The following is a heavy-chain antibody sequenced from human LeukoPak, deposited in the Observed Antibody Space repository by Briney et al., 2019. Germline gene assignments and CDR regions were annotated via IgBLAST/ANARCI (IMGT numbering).Heavy chain of an antibody. Sequence: GGSLRLSCAVSGFTFSSSSMNWVRQAPGKGLEWVSYISSTSSHIYYADSVEGRFTISRDNAKNSLYLQMNSLRAEDTAVYYCASEILWFGDLKIDYWGQGTLVTVSS. V-gene: IGHV3-21*01. CDR1: GFTFSSSS. D-gene: IGHD3-10*01. CDR3: ASEILWFGDLKIDY. CDR2: ISSTSSHI. J-gene: IGHJ4*02.